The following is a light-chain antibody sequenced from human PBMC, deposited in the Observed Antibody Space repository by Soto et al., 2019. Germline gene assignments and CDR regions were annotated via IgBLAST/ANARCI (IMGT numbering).Light chain of an antibody. CDR3: CSFTTSTTYV. CDR2: EVT. J-gene: IGLJ1*01. Sequence: QSALTQPASVSGSPGQSITISCTGTSSDVGGYNSVSWYQQHPGKAPKLIIYEVTHRPSGVSNRFSGSQSANTASLTISGLQAEDEADYYCCSFTTSTTYVFGTGTKVTLL. CDR1: SSDVGGYNS. V-gene: IGLV2-14*01.